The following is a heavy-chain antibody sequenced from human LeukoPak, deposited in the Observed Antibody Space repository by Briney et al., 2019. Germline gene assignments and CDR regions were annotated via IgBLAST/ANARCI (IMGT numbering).Heavy chain of an antibody. V-gene: IGHV3-21*05. Sequence: GGSLRLSCAASGFPFSAHSVNWVRQAPGKGLEWVSYISNSNIYYAESVKGRFTISRDNAKNSLYLEMNSLRAEDTAVYYCARDHNWGFDYWGQGILVTVSS. D-gene: IGHD7-27*01. CDR2: ISNSNI. CDR3: ARDHNWGFDY. J-gene: IGHJ4*02. CDR1: GFPFSAHS.